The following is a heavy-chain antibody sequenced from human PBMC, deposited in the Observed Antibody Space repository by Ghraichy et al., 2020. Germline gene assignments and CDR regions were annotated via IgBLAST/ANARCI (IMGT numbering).Heavy chain of an antibody. J-gene: IGHJ4*02. D-gene: IGHD6-13*01. CDR3: ATVRRGAAAGGDF. CDR1: GFVFSGYA. V-gene: IGHV3-23*01. CDR2: VSTSGTT. Sequence: GGSLRLSCAASGFVFSGYAMTWVRQAPGKGLEWVSSVSTSGTTYYIDSVKGRFTVSRDNSKNTFLLQMNSLRADDAAVYYGATVRRGAAAGGDFWGQGTLVTVSS.